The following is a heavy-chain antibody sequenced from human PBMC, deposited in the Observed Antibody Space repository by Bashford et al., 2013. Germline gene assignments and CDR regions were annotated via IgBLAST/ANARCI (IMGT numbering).Heavy chain of an antibody. Sequence: VRQAPGKGLEWISIIFSVGSGGTAYYADSVKGRFNISRDTSKNILYLQMNSLRVEDTAVYYCASELGTATTGGTPWGQGNPGSPSPQ. D-gene: IGHD5-12*01. CDR3: ASELGTATTGGTP. CDR2: IFSVGSGGTA. V-gene: IGHV3-53*01. J-gene: IGHJ4*02.